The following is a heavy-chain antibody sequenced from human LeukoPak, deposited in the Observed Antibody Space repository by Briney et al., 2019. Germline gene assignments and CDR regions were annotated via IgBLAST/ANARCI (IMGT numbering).Heavy chain of an antibody. CDR3: ARFGGGLTVSIAARRTHYYYGMDV. J-gene: IGHJ6*02. V-gene: IGHV5-51*03. CDR1: GYSFTSYW. CDR2: IYPGDSDT. D-gene: IGHD6-6*01. Sequence: GESLKISCKGSGYSFTSYWIGWVRQMPGKGLEWMGIIYPGDSDTRYSPSFQGQVTISADKSISTAYLQWSSLKASDTAMYYCARFGGGLTVSIAARRTHYYYGMDVWGQGTTVTVSS.